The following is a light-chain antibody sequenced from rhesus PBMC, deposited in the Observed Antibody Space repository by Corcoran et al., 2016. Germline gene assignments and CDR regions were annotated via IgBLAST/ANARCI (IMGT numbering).Light chain of an antibody. CDR1: ENVNNY. CDR2: LAS. CDR3: QYGHATPLT. V-gene: IGKV1-74*01. J-gene: IGKJ4*01. Sequence: DIQMTQSPSSLSASVGDRVTITCRASENVNNYLNWYQQKPGKAPKLLIYLASTLLSGVPSRFSGSGSGADYTFTINSLQSEDVATYCRQYGHATPLTFGGGTKVEIK.